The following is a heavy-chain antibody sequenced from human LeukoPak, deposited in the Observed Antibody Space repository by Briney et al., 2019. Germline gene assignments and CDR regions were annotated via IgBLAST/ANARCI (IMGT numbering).Heavy chain of an antibody. CDR2: ISGSGGST. Sequence: GGSLRLSCAASGFTFSSYAMSWVRQAPGKGLEWVSAISGSGGSTYYADSVKGRFTISRDNSKNTLYLQMNSLRAEDTAVYYCATETPTYIVVVPAAIPGSFDYWGQGTLVTVSS. CDR1: GFTFSSYA. CDR3: ATETPTYIVVVPAAIPGSFDY. J-gene: IGHJ4*02. V-gene: IGHV3-23*01. D-gene: IGHD2-2*02.